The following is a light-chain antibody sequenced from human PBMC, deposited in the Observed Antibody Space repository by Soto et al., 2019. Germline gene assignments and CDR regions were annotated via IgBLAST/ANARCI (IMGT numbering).Light chain of an antibody. CDR3: QQYNNWPRT. J-gene: IGKJ1*01. Sequence: EIGMTQSPATLSVSPGERATLSCRANQSVSSNLAWYQHKPGQAPRLLIYGASTRATGFPARFSGSGSGTECTLTISSLQSEDFAVYYFQQYNNWPRTFGQGTKVEIK. CDR1: QSVSSN. CDR2: GAS. V-gene: IGKV3-15*01.